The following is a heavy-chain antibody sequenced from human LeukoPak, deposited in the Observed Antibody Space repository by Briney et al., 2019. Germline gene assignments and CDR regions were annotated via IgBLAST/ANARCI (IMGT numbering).Heavy chain of an antibody. D-gene: IGHD1-1*01. CDR1: GFPFSTYS. J-gene: IGHJ6*02. V-gene: IGHV3-48*02. Sequence: PGGSLRLSCAASGFPFSTYSMNWVRQAPGKGLEWVSYISSSGSTIYYADSVKGRFTISRDNAKNSLYLQMNSLRDEDTAVYYCARDPGTAGGYYGMDVWGQGTTVTVSS. CDR2: ISSSGSTI. CDR3: ARDPGTAGGYYGMDV.